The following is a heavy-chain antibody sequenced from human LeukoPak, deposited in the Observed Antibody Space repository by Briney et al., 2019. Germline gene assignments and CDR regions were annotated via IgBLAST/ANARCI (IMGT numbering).Heavy chain of an antibody. CDR1: GFTFSSYS. J-gene: IGHJ6*03. D-gene: IGHD2-2*01. CDR3: AIQIVVVPAAKYYYYYMDV. Sequence: GGSLRLSCAASGFTFSSYSMNWVRQAPGKGLEWVSYISSSSSTIYYADSVKGRFTISRDNAKNSLYLQMNSLRAEDTAVYYCAIQIVVVPAAKYYYYYMDVWGKGTTVTVSS. V-gene: IGHV3-48*04. CDR2: ISSSSSTI.